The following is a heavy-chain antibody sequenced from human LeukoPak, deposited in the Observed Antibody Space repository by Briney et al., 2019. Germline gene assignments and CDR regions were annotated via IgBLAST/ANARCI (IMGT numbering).Heavy chain of an antibody. D-gene: IGHD6-13*01. CDR2: IYYSGST. Sequence: PGGSLRLSCAASGFSLSSFGMNWIRQPPGKGLEWIGSIYYSGSTYYNPSLKSRVTISVDTSKNQFSLKLSSVTAADTAVYYCARRVAAAGTTRIYYFDYWGQGTLVTVSS. V-gene: IGHV4-39*01. CDR3: ARRVAAAGTTRIYYFDY. J-gene: IGHJ4*02. CDR1: GFSLSSFG.